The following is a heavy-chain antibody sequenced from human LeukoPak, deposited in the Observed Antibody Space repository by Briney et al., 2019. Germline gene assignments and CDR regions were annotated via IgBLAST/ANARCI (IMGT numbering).Heavy chain of an antibody. CDR3: ARRGYYYVSSGSRWYYFDY. J-gene: IGHJ4*02. Sequence: GGSLRLSCAASGFTFSSYEMNWVRQAPGKGLEWVSYISSSGSTIYYADSVKGRFTISRDNAKNSLYLQMNSLRAEDTAVYYCARRGYYYVSSGSRWYYFDYWGQGTLVTVSS. D-gene: IGHD3-22*01. CDR1: GFTFSSYE. CDR2: ISSSGSTI. V-gene: IGHV3-48*03.